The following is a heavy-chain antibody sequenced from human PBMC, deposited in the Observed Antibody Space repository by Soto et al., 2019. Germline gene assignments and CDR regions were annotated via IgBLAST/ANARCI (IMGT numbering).Heavy chain of an antibody. CDR2: ISAYNGNT. J-gene: IGHJ6*02. CDR1: GYTFTSYG. CDR3: ARRVATITFYGTDV. V-gene: IGHV1-18*04. Sequence: ASVKVSCKASGYTFTSYGISWVRQAPGQGLEWMGWISAYNGNTNYAQKLQGRVTMTTDTSTSTAYMELRSLRSDDTAVYYCARRVATITFYGTDVWGQGTTVTVSS. D-gene: IGHD5-12*01.